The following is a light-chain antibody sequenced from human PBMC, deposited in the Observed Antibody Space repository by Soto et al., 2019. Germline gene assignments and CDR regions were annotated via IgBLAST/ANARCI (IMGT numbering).Light chain of an antibody. CDR3: QDRDSGSVS. J-gene: IGKJ5*01. Sequence: DIQMTQSPSSLSASVGDRVTITCRASQSITNYLSWYQQKPGKAPMVLIYAASSLQSGVPSRFSGSGSRREFRLCIGVLQAEYFATCSCQDRDSGSVSFGPG. V-gene: IGKV1-39*01. CDR1: QSITNY. CDR2: AAS.